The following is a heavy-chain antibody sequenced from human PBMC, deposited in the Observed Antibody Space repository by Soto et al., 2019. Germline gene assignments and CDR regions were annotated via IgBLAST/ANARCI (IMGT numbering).Heavy chain of an antibody. Sequence: VQLVQSGPEVKKPGASVKVSCKASGYTFTSYGITWVRQAPGQGLEWMGWVSGYNGNTEYAQHFQGKVTTIADKSTSTAYLELRSLRSDDTALYYCARGLYSSSCHGEIYWGQGTLVTVSS. CDR2: VSGYNGNT. CDR1: GYTFTSYG. V-gene: IGHV1-18*01. D-gene: IGHD6-13*01. CDR3: ARGLYSSSCHGEIY. J-gene: IGHJ4*02.